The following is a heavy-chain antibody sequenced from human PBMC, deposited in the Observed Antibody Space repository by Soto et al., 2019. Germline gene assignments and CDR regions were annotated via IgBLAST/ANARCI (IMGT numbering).Heavy chain of an antibody. V-gene: IGHV1-2*04. CDR3: ARGPQVLPPIPSFLAY. Sequence: ASVKVSCKASGYTFTDYYVHWVRQAPGQGLEWMGWINPNSGATNSAQKFQGWVTMTTDTSISTAYMELSRLRSDDTAVYYCARGPQVLPPIPSFLAYGAQGTLVPVSS. CDR2: INPNSGAT. D-gene: IGHD2-15*01. CDR1: GYTFTDYY. J-gene: IGHJ4*02.